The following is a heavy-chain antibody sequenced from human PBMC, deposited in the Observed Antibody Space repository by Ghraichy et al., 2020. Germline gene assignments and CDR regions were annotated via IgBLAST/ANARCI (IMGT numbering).Heavy chain of an antibody. CDR1: GGSFSGYY. V-gene: IGHV4-34*01. CDR2: INHSGST. CDR3: ARGRSIAVAANDY. Sequence: SETLSLTCAVYGGSFSGYYWSWIRQPPGKGLEWIGEINHSGSTNYNPSLKSRVTISVDTSKNQFSLKLSSVTAADTAVYYCARGRSIAVAANDYWGQGTLVTVSS. J-gene: IGHJ4*02. D-gene: IGHD6-19*01.